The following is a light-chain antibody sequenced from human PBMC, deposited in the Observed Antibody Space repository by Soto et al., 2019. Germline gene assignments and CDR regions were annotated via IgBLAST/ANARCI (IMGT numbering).Light chain of an antibody. V-gene: IGKV1D-13*01. J-gene: IGKJ5*01. CDR3: QQFNNYPLT. CDR1: QGVSSS. CDR2: DPS. Sequence: ALPLTQSPSSLSASVGDIVTITCRASQGVSSSLAWYQQKPGTAPTLLIYDPSDLETGVPSRFSGSGSGTDFTLTISSLQPEDFATVYCQQFNNYPLTFGQGTRLAIK.